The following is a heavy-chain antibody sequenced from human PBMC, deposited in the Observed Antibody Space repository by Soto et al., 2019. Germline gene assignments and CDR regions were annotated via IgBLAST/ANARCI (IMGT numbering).Heavy chain of an antibody. CDR3: ARALRSGNYYYYYGMDV. CDR2: INPNSGGT. CDR1: GYTFTGYY. D-gene: IGHD3-10*01. V-gene: IGHV1-2*04. Sequence: ASLKVSCKASGYTFTGYYMHWVRQAPGQGLEWMGWINPNSGGTNYAQKFQGWVTMTRDTSISTAYMELSRLRSDDTAVYYCARALRSGNYYYYYGMDVWGQGTTVTVS. J-gene: IGHJ6*02.